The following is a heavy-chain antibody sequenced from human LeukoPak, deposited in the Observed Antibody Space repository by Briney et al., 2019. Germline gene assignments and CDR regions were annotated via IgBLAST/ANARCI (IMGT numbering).Heavy chain of an antibody. CDR2: TFYSGSI. CDR1: SGSIRTSNYY. CDR3: AKSNVYWLIES. D-gene: IGHD2/OR15-2a*01. V-gene: IGHV4-39*06. Sequence: PSETLSLTCTVSSGSIRTSNYYWGWVRQPPAKALEWFGNTFYSGSIYYSPSLTSRLAITLDTSMTLFALKLHSITAADTSVLFCAKSNVYWLIESWGEGTMVTVSS. J-gene: IGHJ3*01.